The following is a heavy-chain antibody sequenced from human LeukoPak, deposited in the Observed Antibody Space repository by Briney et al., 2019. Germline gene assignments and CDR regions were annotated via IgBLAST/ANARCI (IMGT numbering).Heavy chain of an antibody. CDR1: GYSISSGYY. CDR2: IYHSGST. CDR3: ASRSGSGSYYNVGNAFDI. J-gene: IGHJ3*02. V-gene: IGHV4-38-2*02. Sequence: SETLSLTCTVSGYSISSGYYWGWIRQPPGKGLEWIGSIYHSGSTYYNPSLKSRVTISVDTSKNQFSLKLSSVTAADTAVYYCASRSGSGSYYNVGNAFDIWGQGTMVTVSS. D-gene: IGHD3-10*01.